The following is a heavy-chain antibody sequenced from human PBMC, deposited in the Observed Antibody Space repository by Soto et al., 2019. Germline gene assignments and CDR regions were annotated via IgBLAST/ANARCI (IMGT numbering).Heavy chain of an antibody. CDR1: GYTLTELS. J-gene: IGHJ5*02. CDR3: ATDLYSHYDPGA. D-gene: IGHD3-3*01. CDR2: FDPEDGET. V-gene: IGHV1-24*01. Sequence: VSVKGSCKVSGYTLTELSMHWLRQAPGKGLEWMGGFDPEDGETIYAQKFQGRVTMTEDTSTDTAYMELSSLRSEDTAVYYCATDLYSHYDPGAWGQGTLVTVSS.